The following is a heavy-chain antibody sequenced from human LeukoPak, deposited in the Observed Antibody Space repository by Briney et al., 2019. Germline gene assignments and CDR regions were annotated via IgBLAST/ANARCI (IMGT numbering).Heavy chain of an antibody. V-gene: IGHV3-48*01. Sequence: RTGGSLRLSCAASGFSISNYNMNWVRQAPGKGLEWISYISITSNTIYYADSVRGRFTISRDNGQISLYLQMNSLRAEDTAVYYCSLGARHSTDYWGQGTLVTVSS. CDR1: GFSISNYN. CDR3: SLGARHSTDY. CDR2: ISITSNTI. J-gene: IGHJ4*02. D-gene: IGHD6-6*01.